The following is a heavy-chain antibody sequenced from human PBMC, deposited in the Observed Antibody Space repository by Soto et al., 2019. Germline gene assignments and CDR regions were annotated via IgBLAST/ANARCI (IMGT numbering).Heavy chain of an antibody. J-gene: IGHJ3*02. V-gene: IGHV1-2*02. CDR2: INPNSGGT. CDR3: ARDDCSSTSCLTIGAFDI. D-gene: IGHD2-2*01. Sequence: ASVKVSCKASGYTFTGYYMHWVRQAPGQGLEWMGWINPNSGGTNYAQKFQGRVTITADKSTSTAYMELSSLRSEDTAVYYCARDDCSSTSCLTIGAFDIWGQGTMVTVSS. CDR1: GYTFTGYY.